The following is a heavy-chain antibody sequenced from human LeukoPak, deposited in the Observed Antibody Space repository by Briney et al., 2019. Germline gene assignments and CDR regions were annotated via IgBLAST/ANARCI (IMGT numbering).Heavy chain of an antibody. V-gene: IGHV3-7*01. CDR1: GFTFSSYW. CDR3: ARLVEWGRFDS. J-gene: IGHJ5*01. Sequence: GGSLRLTCAASGFTFSSYWMNWVRQAPGKGLEWVAGTNQDGSENRYVDSVKGRFTISRDNGKNSLYLQMDSLRAEDTAVYYCARLVEWGRFDSWGRGTLVTVSS. D-gene: IGHD6-6*01. CDR2: TNQDGSEN.